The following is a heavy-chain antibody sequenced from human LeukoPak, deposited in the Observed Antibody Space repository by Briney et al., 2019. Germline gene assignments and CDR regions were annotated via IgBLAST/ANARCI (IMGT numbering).Heavy chain of an antibody. CDR1: GFSFSSHA. J-gene: IGHJ5*02. D-gene: IGHD5-12*01. V-gene: IGHV3-21*01. CDR2: ITSTRSDI. Sequence: TGGSLRLSCEASGFSFSSHAMHWVRQAPGKGLEWVSSITSTRSDIYYADSVKGRFTISRDNARNSLFLQVNSLRAEDTAVYYCARVLVATTLASENWLDPWGQGTLVTVSS. CDR3: ARVLVATTLASENWLDP.